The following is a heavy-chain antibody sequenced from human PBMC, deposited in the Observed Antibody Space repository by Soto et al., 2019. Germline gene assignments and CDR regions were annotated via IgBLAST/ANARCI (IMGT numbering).Heavy chain of an antibody. CDR1: GFTFSSYS. CDR3: ARDPRYSSGWNYGMDV. CDR2: ISSSSSYI. Sequence: RLSCAASGFTFSSYSMNWVRQAPGKGLEWVSSISSSSSYIYYADSVKGRFTISRDNAKNSLYLQMNSLRAEDTAVYYCARDPRYSSGWNYGMDVWGQGTTVTVSS. D-gene: IGHD6-19*01. V-gene: IGHV3-21*01. J-gene: IGHJ6*02.